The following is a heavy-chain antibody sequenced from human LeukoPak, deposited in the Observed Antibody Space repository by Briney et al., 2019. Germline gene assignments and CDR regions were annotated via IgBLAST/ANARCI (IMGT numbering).Heavy chain of an antibody. CDR1: GFDFEDYA. Sequence: GGSLRLSCAASGFDFEDYAIHWVRQVPGKGLEWVSGISWNSGAKAYADSVRGRFTISRDNAKNSLYLQMNSLRGEDTALYYCAKARLMAAPFYYYGMDVWGPGPTVTVSS. CDR2: ISWNSGAK. CDR3: AKARLMAAPFYYYGMDV. V-gene: IGHV3-9*01. J-gene: IGHJ6*02. D-gene: IGHD5-24*01.